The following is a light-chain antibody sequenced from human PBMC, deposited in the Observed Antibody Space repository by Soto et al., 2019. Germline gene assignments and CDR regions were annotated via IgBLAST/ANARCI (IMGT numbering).Light chain of an antibody. CDR3: VQNRHWPYT. Sequence: DVVMAQSPLSLSVTLGQPAPISCRSSQSLVYSDGNTYLHWFLQRPGQSPRRLIYKVSNRDSGVPDRFSGSGSVTDFTLKISRVEAEDIGVYYCVQNRHWPYTVGQGTNLEIK. CDR2: KVS. V-gene: IGKV2-30*01. J-gene: IGKJ2*01. CDR1: QSLVYSDGNTY.